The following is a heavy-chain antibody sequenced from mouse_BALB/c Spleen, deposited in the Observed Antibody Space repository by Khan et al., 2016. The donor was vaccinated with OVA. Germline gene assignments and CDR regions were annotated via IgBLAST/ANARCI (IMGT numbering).Heavy chain of an antibody. V-gene: IGHV1-59*01. CDR1: GYTFSSYW. CDR2: IDPSKSET. J-gene: IGHJ3*01. CDR3: ARAGYAAFAY. Sequence: QVQLQQSGPELMRPGTSVKMSCKASGYTFSSYWMNWVKQRPGQGLEWIGMIDPSKSETNLTQKFKDKATLSEDSSSNTAYMQLSSLTSEDSAVYYCARAGYAAFAYWGQGTLVTVSA. D-gene: IGHD2-14*01.